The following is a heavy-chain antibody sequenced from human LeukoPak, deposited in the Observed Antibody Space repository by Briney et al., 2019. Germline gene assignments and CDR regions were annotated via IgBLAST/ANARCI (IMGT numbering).Heavy chain of an antibody. D-gene: IGHD6-6*01. J-gene: IGHJ4*02. V-gene: IGHV1-69*05. CDR2: IIPIFGTA. CDR1: GGTFSSYA. Sequence: LVKVSCKASGGTFSSYAISWVRQAPGQGLEWMGRIIPIFGTANYAQKFQGRVTITTDESTSTAYMELSSLRSEDTAVYYCARDTRSSIQTYYFDYWGQGTLVTVSS. CDR3: ARDTRSSIQTYYFDY.